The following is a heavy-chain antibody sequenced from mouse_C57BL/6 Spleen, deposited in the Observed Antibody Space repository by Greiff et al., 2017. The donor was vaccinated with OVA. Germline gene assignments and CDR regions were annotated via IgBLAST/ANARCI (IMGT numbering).Heavy chain of an antibody. V-gene: IGHV2-9*01. CDR1: GFSLTSYG. CDR2: IWGGGST. J-gene: IGHJ3*01. Sequence: QVHVKQSGPGLVAPSQTLSITCTVSGFSLTSYGVDWVRQPPGKGLEWLGVIWGGGSTNYNSALMSRLSISKDNSKSQVFLKMNSLPTDDTAMYYCAKHEEGWFAYWGQGTLVTVSA. CDR3: AKHEEGWFAY.